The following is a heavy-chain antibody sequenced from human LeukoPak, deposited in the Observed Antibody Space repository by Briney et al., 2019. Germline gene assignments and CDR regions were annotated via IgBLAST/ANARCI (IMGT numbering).Heavy chain of an antibody. CDR1: GFTFSSYA. Sequence: GGSLRLSCAASGFTFSSYAMSWVRQAPGKGLEWVSAISGSGGSTYYADSVKGRFTISRDNAKNSLYLQMNSLRAEDTALYYCAKATGPTVTTYWFDPWGQGTLVTVSS. D-gene: IGHD4-17*01. CDR3: AKATGPTVTTYWFDP. J-gene: IGHJ5*02. CDR2: ISGSGGST. V-gene: IGHV3-23*01.